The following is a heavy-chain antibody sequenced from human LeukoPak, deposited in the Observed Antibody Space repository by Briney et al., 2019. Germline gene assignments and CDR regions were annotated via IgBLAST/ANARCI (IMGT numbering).Heavy chain of an antibody. D-gene: IGHD6-13*01. CDR2: IYYSGST. Sequence: SETLSLTCTVSGGSISSSSYYWGWIRQPPGKGLEWIGSIYYSGSTYYNPSLKSRVTISVDTSKNQFSLKLSSVTAADTAVYYCARNELRYSSSWYRLSRFDPWGQGTLVTVSS. J-gene: IGHJ5*02. V-gene: IGHV4-39*01. CDR3: ARNELRYSSSWYRLSRFDP. CDR1: GGSISSSSYY.